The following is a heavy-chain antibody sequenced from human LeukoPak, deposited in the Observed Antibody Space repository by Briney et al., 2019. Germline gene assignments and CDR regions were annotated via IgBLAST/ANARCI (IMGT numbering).Heavy chain of an antibody. Sequence: SVKVSCKASGYTFTSYGISWVRQAPGQGLEWMGGIIPIFGTANYAQKFQGRVTITADESTSTAYMELSSLRSEDTAVYYCARGAAVAGEGYFDYWGQGTLVTVSS. CDR2: IIPIFGTA. D-gene: IGHD6-19*01. CDR3: ARGAAVAGEGYFDY. V-gene: IGHV1-69*13. CDR1: GYTFTSYG. J-gene: IGHJ4*02.